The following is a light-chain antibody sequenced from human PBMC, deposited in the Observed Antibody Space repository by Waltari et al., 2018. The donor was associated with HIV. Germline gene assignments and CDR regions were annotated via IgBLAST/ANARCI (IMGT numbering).Light chain of an antibody. CDR2: RDN. CDR1: SNNVGNQG. J-gene: IGLJ2*01. CDR3: ATWDISLSAVV. Sequence: QAGLTQPPSVSKGMRQPATINCTGHSNNVGNQGATWLQQQQGNPPKLLSYRDNKRTSGISERFSASRSGNTASLTITGVQPEDEADYFCATWDISLSAVVFGGGTTLTVL. V-gene: IGLV10-54*04.